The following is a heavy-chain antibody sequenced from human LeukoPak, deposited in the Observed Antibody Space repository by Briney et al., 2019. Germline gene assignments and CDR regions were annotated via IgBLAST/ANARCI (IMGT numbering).Heavy chain of an antibody. D-gene: IGHD3-16*01. Sequence: GGSLRLSCAASRFISRNYAMSWVRQAPGGGLEWLSIISGTADSKYYAGSGKGRFTISRDNHRRPLCLEMNSLRAEDTAVYYCAKADATIGGAFDTWGQGTMVIVSS. V-gene: IGHV3-23*01. CDR2: ISGTADSK. J-gene: IGHJ3*02. CDR3: AKADATIGGAFDT. CDR1: RFISRNYA.